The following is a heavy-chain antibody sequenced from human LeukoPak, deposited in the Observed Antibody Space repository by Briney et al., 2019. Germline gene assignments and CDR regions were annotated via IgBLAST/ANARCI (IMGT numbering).Heavy chain of an antibody. V-gene: IGHV4-59*01. Sequence: SETLSLTCTVSGGSISSYYWSWIRQPPGKGLEWIGYIYYSGSTNYNPSLKSRVTISVDTSKNQFSLKLSSVTAADTAVYYCAREYYYGSGSYRPWGQGTLVTVSS. J-gene: IGHJ5*02. CDR1: GGSISSYY. D-gene: IGHD3-10*01. CDR3: AREYYYGSGSYRP. CDR2: IYYSGST.